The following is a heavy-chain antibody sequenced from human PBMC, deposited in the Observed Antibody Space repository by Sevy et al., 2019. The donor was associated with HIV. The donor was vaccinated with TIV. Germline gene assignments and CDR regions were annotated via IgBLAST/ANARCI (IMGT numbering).Heavy chain of an antibody. J-gene: IGHJ3*02. D-gene: IGHD3-22*01. V-gene: IGHV3-33*01. CDR1: GFTFSSFG. CDR2: IWNDRSNK. CDR3: ASLPNNYYDTSGYSGKDAFDI. Sequence: GGSLRLSCAASGFTFSSFGMHWVRQAPGKGLEWVAVIWNDRSNKHYADSVKGRFNISKDNSKNTLYLQMNSLRAEDTAVYYCASLPNNYYDTSGYSGKDAFDIWGQGTMVTVSS.